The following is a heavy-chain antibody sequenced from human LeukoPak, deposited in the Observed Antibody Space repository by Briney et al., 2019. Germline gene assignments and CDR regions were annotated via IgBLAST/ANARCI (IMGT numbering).Heavy chain of an antibody. CDR2: FDPEDSET. V-gene: IGHV1-24*01. J-gene: IGHJ4*02. Sequence: ASVTVSCKVSGYTLTELSMHWVRQAPGKGLEWMGGFDPEDSETIYAQKFQGRVTMTEDTSTDTAYMELSSLRSEDTAVYYCAAIHRPSGSYYFDYWGQGTLVTVSS. CDR1: GYTLTELS. CDR3: AAIHRPSGSYYFDY. D-gene: IGHD1-26*01.